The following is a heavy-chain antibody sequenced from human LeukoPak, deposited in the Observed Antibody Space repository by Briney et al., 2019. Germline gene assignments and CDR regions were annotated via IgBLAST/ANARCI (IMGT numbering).Heavy chain of an antibody. J-gene: IGHJ5*02. Sequence: GESLKISCKGSGYSFTTYWIGWVRQMPGKGLEWMGIIYPGDSGTRYSPSFQGQVTISADKSISTAYLQWSSLKASDTAMYYCASEVLLWFGEGKEGRGQTKRPPGNWFDPWGQGTLVTVSS. CDR3: ASEVLLWFGEGKEGRGQTKRPPGNWFDP. CDR2: IYPGDSGT. CDR1: GYSFTTYW. D-gene: IGHD3-10*01. V-gene: IGHV5-51*01.